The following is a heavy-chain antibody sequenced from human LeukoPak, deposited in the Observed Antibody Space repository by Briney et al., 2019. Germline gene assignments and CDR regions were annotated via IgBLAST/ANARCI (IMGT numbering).Heavy chain of an antibody. CDR3: TRDRIGTGTTGDGFDI. D-gene: IGHD1-1*01. CDR2: VRNQAYGGTT. J-gene: IGHJ3*02. CDR1: GFTFSSYA. V-gene: IGHV3-49*03. Sequence: GGSLRLSCAASGFTFSSYAMNWFRQAPGKGLEWVGFVRNQAYGGTTEYAASVKGRFTISRDDSKSIAYLQMNSLKSEDTAVYYCTRDRIGTGTTGDGFDIWGQGTMLIVSS.